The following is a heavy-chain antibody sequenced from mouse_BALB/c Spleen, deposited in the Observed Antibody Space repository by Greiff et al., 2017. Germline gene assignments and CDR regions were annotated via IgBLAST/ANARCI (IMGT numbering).Heavy chain of an antibody. D-gene: IGHD2-3*01. V-gene: IGHV1-37*01. CDR1: GYSFTGYF. CDR2: INPYNGDT. J-gene: IGHJ2*01. Sequence: EVMLVESGPELVKPGASVKISCKASGYSFTGYFMNWVKQSHGKSLEWIGRINPYNGDTFYNQKFKGKATLTVDKSSSTAHMELLSLTSEDSAVYYCGRSDDGYYGNFDYWGQGTTLTVSS. CDR3: GRSDDGYYGNFDY.